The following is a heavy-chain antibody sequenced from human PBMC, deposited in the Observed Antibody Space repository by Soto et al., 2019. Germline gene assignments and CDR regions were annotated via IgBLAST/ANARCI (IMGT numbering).Heavy chain of an antibody. Sequence: GGSLRLSCAASGFTFSSYAMHWVRQAPGKGLEWVAVISYDGSNKYYADSVKGRFTISRDNSKNTLYLQMNSLRAEDTAVYYCARTIYDYGDYEKDYWGQGTLVTVSS. CDR2: ISYDGSNK. V-gene: IGHV3-30-3*01. D-gene: IGHD4-17*01. CDR3: ARTIYDYGDYEKDY. J-gene: IGHJ4*02. CDR1: GFTFSSYA.